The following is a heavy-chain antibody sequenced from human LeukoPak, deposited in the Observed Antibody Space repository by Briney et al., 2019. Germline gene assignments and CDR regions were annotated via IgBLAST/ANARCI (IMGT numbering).Heavy chain of an antibody. D-gene: IGHD3-22*01. CDR2: ISSSSSYI. CDR1: GITFSNFR. Sequence: GGSLRLSCVASGITFSNFRMNWVRQAPGKGLEWVSSISSSSSYIYYADSVKGRFTISRDNAKNSLYLQMNSLRAEDTAVYYCARDRDSGYYDSSGYYYFDYWGQGTLVTVSS. J-gene: IGHJ4*02. CDR3: ARDRDSGYYDSSGYYYFDY. V-gene: IGHV3-21*01.